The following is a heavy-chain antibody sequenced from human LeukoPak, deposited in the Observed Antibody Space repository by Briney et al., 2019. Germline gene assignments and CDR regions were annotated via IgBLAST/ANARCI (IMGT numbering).Heavy chain of an antibody. V-gene: IGHV3-33*01. CDR2: IWYDGSNK. CDR1: GFTFSSYG. J-gene: IGHJ4*02. Sequence: PGGSLRLSCAASGFTFSSYGMHWVRQAPGKGLEWVAVIWYDGSNKYYADSVKGRFTISRDNSKNTLYLQMNSLRAEDTAVYYCARGPGSSSHFDYWGRGTLVTVSS. D-gene: IGHD6-13*01. CDR3: ARGPGSSSHFDY.